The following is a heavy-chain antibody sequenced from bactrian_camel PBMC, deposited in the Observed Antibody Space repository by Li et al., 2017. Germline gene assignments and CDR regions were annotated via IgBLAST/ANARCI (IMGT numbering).Heavy chain of an antibody. J-gene: IGHJ6*01. CDR2: INVDGTT. D-gene: IGHD2*01. V-gene: IGHV3S55*01. CDR3: ATEPDGGFCSPSNDFSY. CDR1: GFTRDDYD. Sequence: HVQLVESGGGAVQAGGSLNLSCTASGFTRDDYDMGWYRQAPGKECELVSAINVDGTTKYGDSVKGRFTISRDNARNTVYLQMNDLKPGDSAMYYCATEPDGGFCSPSNDFSYWGQGTQVTVS.